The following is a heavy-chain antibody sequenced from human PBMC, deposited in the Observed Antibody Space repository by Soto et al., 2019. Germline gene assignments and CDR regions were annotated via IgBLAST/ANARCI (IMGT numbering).Heavy chain of an antibody. CDR2: LGGSGGRT. CDR3: ARGGGIAVAYYFDY. J-gene: IGHJ4*02. D-gene: IGHD6-19*01. CDR1: GFTLTSYA. Sequence: DVQVLESGGGLVQPGGSLRLSCEGSGFTLTSYAMSWVRQAPGKGLQWVSTLGGSGGRTYYAESVKGRFTTSRDSSKSTLYLQMNSLGAEDTAIYYCARGGGIAVAYYFDYWGQGTLVTVSS. V-gene: IGHV3-23*01.